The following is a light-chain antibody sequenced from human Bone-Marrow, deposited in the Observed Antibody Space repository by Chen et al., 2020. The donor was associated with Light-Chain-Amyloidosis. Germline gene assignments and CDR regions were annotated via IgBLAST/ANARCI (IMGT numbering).Light chain of an antibody. CDR2: DAS. J-gene: IGKJ3*01. V-gene: IGKV1D-13*01. CDR3: QQVNDYPAT. Sequence: IHLTQSPSSLSASVGDRVTMSCRASQDIGRGLAWYQQKPGKPPKLLIFDASTLETGVPSWLTGSASGTDVTLTIAGLQPEDFATYYCQQVNDYPATVGPGTKV. CDR1: QDIGRG.